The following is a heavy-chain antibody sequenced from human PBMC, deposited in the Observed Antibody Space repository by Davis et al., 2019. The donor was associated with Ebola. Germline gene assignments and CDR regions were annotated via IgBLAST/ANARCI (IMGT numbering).Heavy chain of an antibody. D-gene: IGHD2-21*01. V-gene: IGHV4-59*11. CDR1: GVSISRHY. J-gene: IGHJ4*02. Sequence: PGGSLRLSCTVSGVSISRHYWSWIRQPPGKRLEWIGSIYYTGSAYYNSSLASRATISADTSKNQFSLNLSSVTAADTAVYFCSRFGEGAYWGQGTLVTVSS. CDR2: IYYTGSA. CDR3: SRFGEGAY.